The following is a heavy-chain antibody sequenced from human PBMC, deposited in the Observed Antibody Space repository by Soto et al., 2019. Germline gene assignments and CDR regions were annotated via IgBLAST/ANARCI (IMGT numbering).Heavy chain of an antibody. CDR2: INGDGSGT. Sequence: EVQLVESGGGLIQPGGSLRPSCAASGFTFSTYWINWVRQAPGEGLVWLSRINGDGSGTNYAGSVKGRFTISRDNAKNTVYVQMNSLRAEDTAVYYCARGGLRAYWIDPWGQGTLVTVSS. CDR1: GFTFSTYW. V-gene: IGHV3-74*01. CDR3: ARGGLRAYWIDP. J-gene: IGHJ5*02. D-gene: IGHD4-17*01.